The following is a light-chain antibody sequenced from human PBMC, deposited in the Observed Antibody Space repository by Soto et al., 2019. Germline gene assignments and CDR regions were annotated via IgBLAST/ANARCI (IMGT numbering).Light chain of an antibody. CDR2: EVN. CDR3: SSFTSSSTQV. V-gene: IGLV2-14*01. CDR1: SSDVGGYNY. J-gene: IGLJ3*02. Sequence: QSALTQPASVSGSPGQSITISCTGTSSDVGGYNYVSWYQQHPGKAPKLMIYEVNNRPLGVSNRFSGSKSGNTASLTISGLQAEDEADYHCSSFTSSSTQVLGGGTKLTVL.